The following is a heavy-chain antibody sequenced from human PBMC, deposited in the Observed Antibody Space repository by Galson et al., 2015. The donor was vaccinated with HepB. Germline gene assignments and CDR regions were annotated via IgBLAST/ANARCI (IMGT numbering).Heavy chain of an antibody. Sequence: SLRLSCAASGFTFSSYSMNWVRQAPGKGLEWVSSISSSSSYIYYADSVKGRFTISRDNAKNSLYLQMNSLRAEDTAVYYCARERWGPYYYYGMDVWGQGTTVTVSS. CDR3: ARERWGPYYYYGMDV. D-gene: IGHD3-16*01. CDR2: ISSSSSYI. CDR1: GFTFSSYS. V-gene: IGHV3-21*01. J-gene: IGHJ6*02.